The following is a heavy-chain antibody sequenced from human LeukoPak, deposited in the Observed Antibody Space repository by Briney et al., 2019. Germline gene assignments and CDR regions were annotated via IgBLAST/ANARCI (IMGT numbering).Heavy chain of an antibody. CDR3: ARDLFIGSSSWYESFDY. V-gene: IGHV7-4-1*02. CDR1: GYTFTSYA. D-gene: IGHD6-13*01. J-gene: IGHJ4*02. Sequence: ASVKVSCKASGYTFTSYAMNWVRQAPGQGLEWTGWINTNTGNPTYAQGFTGRFVFSLDTSVSTAYLQISSLKAEDTAVYYCARDLFIGSSSWYESFDYWGQGTLVTVSS. CDR2: INTNTGNP.